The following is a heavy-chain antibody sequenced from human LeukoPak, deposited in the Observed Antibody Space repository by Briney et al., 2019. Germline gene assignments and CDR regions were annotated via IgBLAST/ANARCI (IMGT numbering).Heavy chain of an antibody. CDR2: IKSKTDGGTT. V-gene: IGHV3-15*01. J-gene: IGHJ4*02. D-gene: IGHD2-21*02. CDR3: TTDGGGGDSPFHDEYFDY. CDR1: GFTFSSYA. Sequence: GGSLRLSCAASGFTFSSYAMSWVRQAPGKGLEWVGRIKSKTDGGTTDYAAPVKGRSTISRDDSKNTLYLQMNSLKTEDTAVYYCTTDGGGGDSPFHDEYFDYWGQGTLVTVSS.